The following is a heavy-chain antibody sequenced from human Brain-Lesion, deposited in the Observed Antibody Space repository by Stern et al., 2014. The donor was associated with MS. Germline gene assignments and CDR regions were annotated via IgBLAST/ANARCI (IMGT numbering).Heavy chain of an antibody. CDR1: GLTLSGYA. J-gene: IGHJ4*02. V-gene: IGHV3-30*01. D-gene: IGHD3-22*01. Sequence: VQLVESGGGVAQPGRSLRLACAPSGLTLSGYAMHWVRQAPGKGLEWVAGTSFDGRKKYYADSVKGRFTISRDKSNNTLYLQVNSLRAEDTAVYYCARENGYYDSSTFPPHFDYWGQGTLVTVSS. CDR3: ARENGYYDSSTFPPHFDY. CDR2: TSFDGRKK.